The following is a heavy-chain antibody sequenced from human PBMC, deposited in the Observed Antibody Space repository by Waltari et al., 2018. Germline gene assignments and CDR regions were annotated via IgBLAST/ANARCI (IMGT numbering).Heavy chain of an antibody. D-gene: IGHD2-21*02. CDR2: INHSGNT. CDR1: VGPFNLYY. CDR3: ARLEDCTGGHCYSGSHYAVDV. Sequence: QVHLQQWGAGLLKPSATLSLTCAVDVGPFNLYYWSWIRQPPGKGLEWIGEINHSGNTNYTPSLKSRVAISVDPPKQQFSLKLTSVAAADTAVYYCARLEDCTGGHCYSGSHYAVDVWGPGTWVTVSS. J-gene: IGHJ6*02. V-gene: IGHV4-34*02.